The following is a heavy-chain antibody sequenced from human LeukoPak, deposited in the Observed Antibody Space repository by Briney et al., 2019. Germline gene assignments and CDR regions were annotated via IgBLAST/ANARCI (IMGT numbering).Heavy chain of an antibody. CDR3: ATWGLAS. D-gene: IGHD3-16*01. V-gene: IGHV6-1*01. J-gene: IGHJ5*02. CDR2: TYYRSKWYY. CDR1: GDSVSSDNAA. Sequence: PQTLSLTCAISGDSVSSDNAAWNWIRQSPSRGLEGLGRTYYRSKWYYDYAAPVKSRISINSDTSKNHFSLHLNSVTPEDTAVYYCATWGLASWGRGTLVTVSS.